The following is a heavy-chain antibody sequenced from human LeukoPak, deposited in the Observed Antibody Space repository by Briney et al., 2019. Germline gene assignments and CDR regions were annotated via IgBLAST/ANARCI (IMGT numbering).Heavy chain of an antibody. CDR3: AKDARPYYYDSSGYPRNWFDP. CDR1: GFTFSSYA. CDR2: ISGSGGST. V-gene: IGHV3-23*01. D-gene: IGHD3-22*01. J-gene: IGHJ5*02. Sequence: PGGSLRLSCAASGFTFSSYAMSWVRQAPGKGLEWVSAISGSGGSTYYADSVKGRFTISRDNSKNTLYLQMNSLRAEDTAVYYCAKDARPYYYDSSGYPRNWFDPWGQGTLVTVPS.